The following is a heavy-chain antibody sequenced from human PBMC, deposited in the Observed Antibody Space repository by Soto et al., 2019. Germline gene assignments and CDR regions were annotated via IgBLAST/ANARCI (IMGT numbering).Heavy chain of an antibody. CDR1: RFTFSSYC. J-gene: IGHJ4*02. CDR2: ISYDGSNK. CDR3: AKGFKPLETDY. D-gene: IGHD3-10*01. V-gene: IGHV3-30*18. Sequence: GGSLRLSCPASRFTFSSYCMDWARQAPGKGLEWVAVISYDGSNKYYADSVKGRFTTSRDKSKNTLYLQMNSLRAEDTAVYYCAKGFKPLETDYWGQGTLVTVSS.